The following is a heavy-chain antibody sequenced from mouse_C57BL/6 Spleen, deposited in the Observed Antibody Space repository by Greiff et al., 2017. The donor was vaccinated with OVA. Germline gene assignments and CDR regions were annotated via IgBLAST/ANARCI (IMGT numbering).Heavy chain of an antibody. V-gene: IGHV3-6*01. Sequence: ESGPGLVKPSQSLSLTCSVTGYSITSGYYWNWIRQFPGNKLEWMGYISYDGSNNYNPSLKNRISITRDTSKNQFFLKLNSVTTEDTATYYCAYYDYDGYAMDYWGQGTSVTVSS. D-gene: IGHD2-4*01. J-gene: IGHJ4*01. CDR1: GYSITSGYY. CDR3: AYYDYDGYAMDY. CDR2: ISYDGSN.